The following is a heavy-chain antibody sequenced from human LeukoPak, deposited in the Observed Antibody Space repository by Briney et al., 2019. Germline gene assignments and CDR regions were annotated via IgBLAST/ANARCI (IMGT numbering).Heavy chain of an antibody. Sequence: SETLSLTCTVSGGSISSYYWSWIRQPPGKGLEWIGYIYYSGSTNYNPSLKSRVTMSVDTSKNQFSLKLSSVTAADTAVYYCARDSRAFDIWGQGTIVTVSS. CDR2: IYYSGST. J-gene: IGHJ3*02. V-gene: IGHV4-59*01. CDR3: ARDSRAFDI. CDR1: GGSISSYY.